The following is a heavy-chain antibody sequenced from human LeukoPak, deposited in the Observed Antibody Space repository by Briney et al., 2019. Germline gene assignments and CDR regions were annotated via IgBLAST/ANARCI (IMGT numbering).Heavy chain of an antibody. Sequence: GGSLRLSCAASGFTFIDYDMHWVRQVIGKGLEWVSAIGIRGDTHYSGSVKGRFTISRENAESSLYLQMNSLRAEDTAVYYCASAGIQVSGIDEFDYWGQGTLVTVSS. CDR1: GFTFIDYD. CDR2: IGIRGDT. J-gene: IGHJ4*02. CDR3: ASAGIQVSGIDEFDY. D-gene: IGHD6-19*01. V-gene: IGHV3-13*01.